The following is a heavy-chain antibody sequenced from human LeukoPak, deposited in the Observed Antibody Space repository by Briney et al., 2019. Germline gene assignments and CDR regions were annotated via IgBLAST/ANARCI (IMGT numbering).Heavy chain of an antibody. J-gene: IGHJ6*03. V-gene: IGHV3-11*04. CDR2: ISSSGNTI. CDR1: GFTFSGYY. D-gene: IGHD1-1*01. Sequence: GGSLRLSCAASGFTFSGYYMSWIRQAPGKGLEWVSYISSSGNTISYADSVKGRFTISRDNAKNSLYLQMNSLRAEDTAVYYCARGVKQLGRFNFYMNVWGNGTTVIVSS. CDR3: ARGVKQLGRFNFYMNV.